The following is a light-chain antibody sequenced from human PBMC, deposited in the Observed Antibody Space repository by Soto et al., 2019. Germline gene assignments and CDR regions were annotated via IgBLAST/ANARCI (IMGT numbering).Light chain of an antibody. CDR1: QSISNY. J-gene: IGKJ1*01. V-gene: IGKV1-39*01. Sequence: DIQMTQSPSSLSASVGDRVTLTCRASQSISNYVNWYQQKPGKAPKCLIYAASTLQSGVPSRFSGSGSGTDFTLSSDSLQPEDFATYYCQQSYSSPRTFGQGTKVELK. CDR2: AAS. CDR3: QQSYSSPRT.